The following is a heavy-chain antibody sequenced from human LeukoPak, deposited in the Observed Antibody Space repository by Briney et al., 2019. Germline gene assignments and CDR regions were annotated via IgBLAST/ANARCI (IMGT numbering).Heavy chain of an antibody. CDR1: GFTFSSEA. J-gene: IGHJ4*02. CDR3: AKAPGYSSSEFDY. D-gene: IGHD6-13*01. V-gene: IGHV3-23*01. Sequence: GGSLRLSCAVSGFTFSSEAMGWVRQLPGGGPEWVSTISPAGGTTYYAESMKGRFTISRDNSKSTLYLQMNSLRVEDTAVYYCAKAPGYSSSEFDYWGQGTPVTVSS. CDR2: ISPAGGTT.